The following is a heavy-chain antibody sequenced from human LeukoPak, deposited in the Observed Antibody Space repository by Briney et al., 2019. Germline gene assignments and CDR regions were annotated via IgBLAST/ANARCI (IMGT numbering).Heavy chain of an antibody. CDR2: IYYSGST. J-gene: IGHJ5*02. CDR1: GGSISSSSYY. V-gene: IGHV4-39*07. CDR3: ARVGDYYDSSGYPNWFDP. D-gene: IGHD3-22*01. Sequence: SETLSLTCTVSGGSISSSSYYWGWIRQPPGKGLEWIGSIYYSGSTNYNPSLKSRVTISVDTSKNQFSLKLSSVTAADTAVYYCARVGDYYDSSGYPNWFDPWGQGTLVTVSS.